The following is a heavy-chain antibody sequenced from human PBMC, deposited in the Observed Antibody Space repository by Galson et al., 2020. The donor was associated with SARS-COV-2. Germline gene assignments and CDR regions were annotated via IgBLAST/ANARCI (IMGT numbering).Heavy chain of an antibody. V-gene: IGHV3-66*02. J-gene: IGHJ6*03. Sequence: QLGESLKISCAASGFTVTSNYITWVRQAPGKGLEWVLVIFRGGNTYYADSVKGRFTISRDSSKNTLYLQMNSLRADDTAVYYCASHTAPYYSYFYMDVWGKGTTVTSSS. CDR1: GFTVTSNY. D-gene: IGHD5-18*01. CDR2: IFRGGNT. CDR3: ASHTAPYYSYFYMDV.